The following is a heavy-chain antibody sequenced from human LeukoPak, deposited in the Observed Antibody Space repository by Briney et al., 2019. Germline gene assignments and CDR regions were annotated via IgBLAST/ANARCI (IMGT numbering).Heavy chain of an antibody. CDR3: ARHLPLTTFDY. V-gene: IGHV3-74*01. Sequence: PGGSLRLSCAASGFTFSSYWMHWVRQAPGKGLVWVSRINGEGSSTTYADSVKGRFTISRDNAKNTLYLQMNSLRAEDTAVYYCARHLPLTTFDYWGQGTLVTVSS. CDR2: INGEGSST. J-gene: IGHJ4*02. D-gene: IGHD3-22*01. CDR1: GFTFSSYW.